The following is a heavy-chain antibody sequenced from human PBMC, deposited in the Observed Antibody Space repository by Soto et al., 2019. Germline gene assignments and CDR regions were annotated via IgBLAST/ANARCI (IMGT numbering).Heavy chain of an antibody. Sequence: PSETLSLTCGVHVASLSGYYWSCIRHSPGKGLEWIGEIDESGNTNYNPSLHSRVTISLEKSKTQFSLKLNSVTAADTALYFCARGLIGRTYYTYGMEVWGEGTTVTVSS. CDR1: VASLSGYY. J-gene: IGHJ6*04. V-gene: IGHV4-34*01. CDR3: ARGLIGRTYYTYGMEV. CDR2: IDESGNT.